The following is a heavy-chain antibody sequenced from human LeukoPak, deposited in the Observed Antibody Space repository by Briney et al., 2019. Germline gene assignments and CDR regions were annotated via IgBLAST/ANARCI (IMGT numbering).Heavy chain of an antibody. Sequence: ASVKVPCKASGGTFSSYAISWVRQAPGQGLEWMGGIIPIFGTANYAQKFQGRVTITADESTSTAYMELSSLRSEDTAVYYCARDQASGGGYYFDYWGQGTLVTVSS. CDR1: GGTFSSYA. J-gene: IGHJ4*02. V-gene: IGHV1-69*13. CDR2: IIPIFGTA. CDR3: ARDQASGGGYYFDY. D-gene: IGHD3-22*01.